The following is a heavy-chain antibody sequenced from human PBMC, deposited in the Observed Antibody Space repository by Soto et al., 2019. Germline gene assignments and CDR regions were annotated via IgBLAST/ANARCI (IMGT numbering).Heavy chain of an antibody. J-gene: IGHJ4*02. D-gene: IGHD1-26*01. V-gene: IGHV3-23*01. CDR3: AKRRERLWYFDY. CDR1: GFTFSNYA. CDR2: ISGSGDGP. Sequence: EVQLLESGGGLVQPGGSLRLSCAASGFTFSNYAMSWVRQAPGKGLEWVSGISGSGDGPYYADSVKGRFTIPRDNSKNTLYLEMNSLRAEDTAMYYCAKRRERLWYFDYWGQGTLVTVSS.